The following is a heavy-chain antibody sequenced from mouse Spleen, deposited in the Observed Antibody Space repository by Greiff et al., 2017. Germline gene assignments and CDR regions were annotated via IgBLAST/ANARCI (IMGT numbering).Heavy chain of an antibody. Sequence: VQLKQSGPELVKPGASVKIPCTASGYTFTDYNMDWVNQSHGKSLEWIGDISPNNGGTIYNQKFKGQATLTVDKSSSTAYMELRSLTSEDTAVYYCARLYSGTGSYFDYWGQGTTLTVSS. D-gene: IGHD4-1*01. CDR2: ISPNNGGT. CDR1: GYTFTDYN. CDR3: ARLYSGTGSYFDY. J-gene: IGHJ2*01. V-gene: IGHV1-18*01.